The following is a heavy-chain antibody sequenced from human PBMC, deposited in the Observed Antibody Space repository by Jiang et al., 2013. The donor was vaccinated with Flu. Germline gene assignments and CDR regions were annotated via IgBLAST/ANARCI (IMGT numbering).Heavy chain of an antibody. CDR3: ARDGGYSGFDYDH. CDR2: ITPTSSHT. V-gene: IGHV3-11*06. CDR1: GFTFSDYS. J-gene: IGHJ4*02. D-gene: IGHD5-12*01. Sequence: QLVESGGGLVEPGGSLRLSCAASGFTFSDYSMNWIRQAPGKGLERLSYITPTSSHTKYADSVKGRFTISRDNAKNSLYLQMNNLRAGDTAVYYCARDGGYSGFDYDHWGQGTLVTVSS.